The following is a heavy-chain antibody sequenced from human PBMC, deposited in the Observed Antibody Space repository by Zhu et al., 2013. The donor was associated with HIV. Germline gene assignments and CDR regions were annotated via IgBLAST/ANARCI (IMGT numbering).Heavy chain of an antibody. J-gene: IGHJ6*02. V-gene: IGHV1-69*01. Sequence: QVQLVQSGAEVKKPGSSVKVSCKASGGTFSSYAISWVRQAPGQGLEWMGGIIPIFGTANYAQKFQGRVTITADESTSTAYMELSSLRSEDTAVYYCASIVGATRASNYYYGMDVWGQGTTVTVSS. CDR2: IIPIFGTA. CDR1: GGTFSSYA. D-gene: IGHD1-26*01. CDR3: ASIVGATRASNYYYGMDV.